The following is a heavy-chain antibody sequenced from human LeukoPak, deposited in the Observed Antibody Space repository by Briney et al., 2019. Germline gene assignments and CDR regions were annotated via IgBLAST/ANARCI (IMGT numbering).Heavy chain of an antibody. CDR1: GGSISSYY. CDR2: INHSGST. Sequence: SETLSLTCTVSGGSISSYYWSWIRQPPGKGLEWIGEINHSGSTNYNPSLKSRVTISVDTSKNQFSLKLSSVTAADTAVYYCARRFWSGYYVWFDPWGQGTLVTVSS. V-gene: IGHV4-34*01. J-gene: IGHJ5*02. D-gene: IGHD3-3*01. CDR3: ARRFWSGYYVWFDP.